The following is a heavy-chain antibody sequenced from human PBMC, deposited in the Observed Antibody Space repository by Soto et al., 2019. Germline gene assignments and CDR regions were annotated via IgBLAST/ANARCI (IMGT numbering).Heavy chain of an antibody. CDR1: GFSFSNAW. D-gene: IGHD3-3*01. V-gene: IGHV3-15*01. J-gene: IGHJ4*02. Sequence: QLLESGGGLVKPGGSLRLSCTASGFSFSNAWMSWVRQAPGKGLEWVGRIKTKTNGATTDYAAPVQGRFSISRDDSKNTLFLQMDSLQTEDTAVYYGTTTSIGLYFDHWGQGTLVTVSS. CDR3: TTTSIGLYFDH. CDR2: IKTKTNGATT.